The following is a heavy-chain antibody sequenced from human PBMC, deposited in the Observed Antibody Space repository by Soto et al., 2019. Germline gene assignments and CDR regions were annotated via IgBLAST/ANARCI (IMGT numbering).Heavy chain of an antibody. V-gene: IGHV4-31*03. D-gene: IGHD3-10*01. CDR3: ARAQMVRGVNYYYGMDV. CDR2: IYHSGST. J-gene: IGHJ6*02. Sequence: QVQLQESGPGLVKSSQTLSLTCTVSGGSISSGGNYWSWIRQHPGKGLEWIGYIYHSGSTYYNPSLKSRVTISVDTSKNQFSLKLNSVTAADTAVYYCARAQMVRGVNYYYGMDVWGQGTTVTVSS. CDR1: GGSISSGGNY.